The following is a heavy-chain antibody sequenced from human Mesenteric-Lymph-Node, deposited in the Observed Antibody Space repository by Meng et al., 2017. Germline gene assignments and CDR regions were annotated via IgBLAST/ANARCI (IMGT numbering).Heavy chain of an antibody. V-gene: IGHV1-18*01. D-gene: IGHD6-13*01. CDR3: TRADIAAAGTGGY. J-gene: IGHJ4*01. CDR2: ISGYSGNT. CDR1: GYTFSNYG. Sequence: QVQLVQSGAEGKKPGASVKVSCKATGYTFSNYGISWVRQAPGQGLEWMGWISGYSGNTKYAQKLQGRVTMTTDTSTNTAYMELRSLRSDDTAVYYCTRADIAAAGTGGYWGHGTLVTVSS.